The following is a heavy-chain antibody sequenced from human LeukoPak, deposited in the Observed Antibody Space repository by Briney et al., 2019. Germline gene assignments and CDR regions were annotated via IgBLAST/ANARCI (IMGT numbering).Heavy chain of an antibody. CDR3: AAAPLLRGEGGEHYKYGMDV. CDR1: VGSINSGNW. V-gene: IGHV4/OR15-8*01. J-gene: IGHJ6*02. D-gene: IGHD2-15*01. CDR2: IHHNGTR. Sequence: PSETLSLTCGVSVGSINSGNWWTWVRQSPGKGLEWIGEIHHNGTRNYNPSLKSRVTISADTFKNHFSLIVTSLIAADTAVYYCAAAPLLRGEGGEHYKYGMDVWGQGTTVVVSS.